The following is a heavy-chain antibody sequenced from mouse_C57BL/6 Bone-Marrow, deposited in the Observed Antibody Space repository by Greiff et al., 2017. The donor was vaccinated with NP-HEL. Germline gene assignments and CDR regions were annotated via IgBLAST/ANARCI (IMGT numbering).Heavy chain of an antibody. V-gene: IGHV1-82*01. CDR1: GYAFSSSW. D-gene: IGHD1-1*01. Sequence: QVQLQQSGPELVKPGASVKISCKASGYAFSSSWMNWVKQRPGKGLEWIGRIYPGDGDTNYNGKFKGKATLTADKSSSTAYMQLSSLTSEDSAVYFCARSRGYGRPPFDYWGQGTTLTVSS. CDR2: IYPGDGDT. CDR3: ARSRGYGRPPFDY. J-gene: IGHJ2*01.